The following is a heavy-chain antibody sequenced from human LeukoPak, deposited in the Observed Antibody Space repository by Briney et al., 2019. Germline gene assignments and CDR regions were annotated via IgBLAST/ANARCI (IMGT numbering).Heavy chain of an antibody. Sequence: PGGSLRLSCAASGFTLSKHDVHWVRQVPGKGLGWISAINVAGDTYYSDSVKGRFTVSRDNARNSVHLQMTSLRAGDTAVYHCTREPDVWGTWYFDLWGRGTQVTVSS. CDR1: GFTLSKHD. V-gene: IGHV3-13*01. D-gene: IGHD1-7*01. J-gene: IGHJ2*01. CDR2: INVAGDT. CDR3: TREPDVWGTWYFDL.